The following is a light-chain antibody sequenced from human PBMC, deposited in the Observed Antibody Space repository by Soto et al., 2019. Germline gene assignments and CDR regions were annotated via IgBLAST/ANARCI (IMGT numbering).Light chain of an antibody. CDR2: EVS. J-gene: IGLJ3*02. CDR1: SSDVGGYNY. Sequence: QPVLTQPPSASGSPGQSVTISCTGTSSDVGGYNYVSWYQQHPGKAPKLMIYEVSKRPSGVPDRFSGSKSGNTASLTVSGLQAEDEADYYCSSYAGSNPGVFGGGTKLTVL. V-gene: IGLV2-8*01. CDR3: SSYAGSNPGV.